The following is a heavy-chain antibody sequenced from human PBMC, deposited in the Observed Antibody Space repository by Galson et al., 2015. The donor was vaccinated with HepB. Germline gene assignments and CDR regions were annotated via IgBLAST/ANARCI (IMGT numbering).Heavy chain of an antibody. CDR1: GGTFSSYA. CDR3: ARDTWGGGSSPPDY. J-gene: IGHJ4*02. Sequence: SVKVSCKASGGTFSSYAISWVRQAPGQGLEWMGRIIPILGIANYAQKFQGRVTITADKSTSTAYMELSSLRSEDTAVYYCARDTWGGGSSPPDYWGQGTLVTVSS. D-gene: IGHD2-15*01. CDR2: IIPILGIA. V-gene: IGHV1-69*04.